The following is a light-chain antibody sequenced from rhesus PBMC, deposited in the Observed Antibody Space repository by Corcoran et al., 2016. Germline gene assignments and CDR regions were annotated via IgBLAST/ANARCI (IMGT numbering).Light chain of an antibody. Sequence: DIQMTQSPSSLSASVGDRVTITCRASQTISSYLAWYQQKPGKVPKPLIYAASTLQSGVPSRFRGSGSGTDCTLTISSLQPEDVATYDCQQHNGHPLTVGGGTKVELK. J-gene: IGKJ4*01. V-gene: IGKV1-44*03. CDR3: QQHNGHPLT. CDR1: QTISSY. CDR2: AAS.